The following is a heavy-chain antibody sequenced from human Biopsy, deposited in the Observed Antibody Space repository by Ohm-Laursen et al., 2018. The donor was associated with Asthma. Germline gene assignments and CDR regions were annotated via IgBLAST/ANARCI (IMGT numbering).Heavy chain of an antibody. V-gene: IGHV1-69*13. D-gene: IGHD2-2*01. Sequence: SVKVSCKSLGGTFNTYVIGWVRQAPGQGLEWMGGINSVFGTTTYPQKFQDRATITADDSTSTVYMELSGRRSEDTAVYYCARKAGSCISRTCYSLDFWGQGTLVTVSS. CDR2: INSVFGTT. CDR3: ARKAGSCISRTCYSLDF. J-gene: IGHJ4*02. CDR1: GGTFNTYV.